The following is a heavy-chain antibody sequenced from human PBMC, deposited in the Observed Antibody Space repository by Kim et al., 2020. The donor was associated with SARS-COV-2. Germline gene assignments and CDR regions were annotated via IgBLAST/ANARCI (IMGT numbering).Heavy chain of an antibody. Sequence: YYADSVKGRFTISRDNAKNSLYLQMNSLRDEDTAVYYCARDQDSSSPFDYWGQGTLVTVSS. CDR3: ARDQDSSSPFDY. V-gene: IGHV3-48*02. D-gene: IGHD6-6*01. J-gene: IGHJ4*02.